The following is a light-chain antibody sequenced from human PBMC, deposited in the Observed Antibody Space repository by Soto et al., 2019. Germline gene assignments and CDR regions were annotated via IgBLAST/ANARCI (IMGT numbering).Light chain of an antibody. CDR2: DVS. Sequence: QSALTQPRSVSGSPGQSVTISCTGTSSDVGGYNYVSWYQQHPGKAPKLMIYDVSKRPSGVPDRFSGSKSGNTASLTISGLQAGDEADYYCCSYAGRYTWVFGGGTKLTVL. CDR1: SSDVGGYNY. J-gene: IGLJ3*02. CDR3: CSYAGRYTWV. V-gene: IGLV2-11*01.